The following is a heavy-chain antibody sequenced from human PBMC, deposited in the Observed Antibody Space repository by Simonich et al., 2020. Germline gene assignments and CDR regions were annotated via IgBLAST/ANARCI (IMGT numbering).Heavy chain of an antibody. D-gene: IGHD7-27*01. CDR3: AREAGDLWYFDL. V-gene: IGHV3-74*01. J-gene: IGHJ2*01. CDR1: GFTFSSYW. Sequence: EVQLVESGGGLVQPGGSLRLSCAAYGFTFSSYWMNWVRQAPGKGLVWVSLNNRYRSSQCYADSVKVRFTISRDNAKNTLYLQMNRLRAEDTAVYYCAREAGDLWYFDLWGRGTLVTVSS. CDR2: NNRYRSSQ.